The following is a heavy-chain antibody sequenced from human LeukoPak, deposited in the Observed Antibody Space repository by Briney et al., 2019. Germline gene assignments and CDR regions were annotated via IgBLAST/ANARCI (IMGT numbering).Heavy chain of an antibody. CDR1: GGSFSGYY. J-gene: IGHJ6*04. Sequence: SETLSLTCAVYGGSFSGYYWSWIRQPPGKGLEWIGEIDHSGSTNYNPSLKSRVTISVDTSKSQFSLKLSSVTAADTAVYYCARGKLRQMVRGVDRKYYYYGMDVWGKGTTVTVSS. CDR2: IDHSGST. V-gene: IGHV4-34*01. D-gene: IGHD3-10*01. CDR3: ARGKLRQMVRGVDRKYYYYGMDV.